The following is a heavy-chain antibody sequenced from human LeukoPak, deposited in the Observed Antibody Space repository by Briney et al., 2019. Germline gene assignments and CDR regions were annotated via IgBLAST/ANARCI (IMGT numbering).Heavy chain of an antibody. CDR2: ISSSSSYI. V-gene: IGHV3-21*04. Sequence: GGSLRLSCAASGFTFSSYSMNWVRQAPGKGLEWVSSISSSSSYIYYADPVKGRFTISRDNSKNTLYLQMNSLRAEDTAVYYCAKRANYGDFDYWGQGTLVTVSS. J-gene: IGHJ4*02. D-gene: IGHD4-17*01. CDR1: GFTFSSYS. CDR3: AKRANYGDFDY.